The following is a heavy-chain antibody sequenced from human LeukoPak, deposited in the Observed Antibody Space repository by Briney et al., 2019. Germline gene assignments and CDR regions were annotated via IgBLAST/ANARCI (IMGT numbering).Heavy chain of an antibody. V-gene: IGHV3-30*04. CDR3: ARDKDYVRYYYMDV. D-gene: IGHD3-16*01. J-gene: IGHJ6*03. CDR1: GFIFSSYA. CDR2: LSYDGNNK. Sequence: GGSLRLSCAASGFIFSSYAMHWVRQAPGKGLEWVAILSYDGNNKYYADSVKGRFTISRDNSKNALYLQMNSLRAEDTAVYYCARDKDYVRYYYMDVWGKGTTVTLSS.